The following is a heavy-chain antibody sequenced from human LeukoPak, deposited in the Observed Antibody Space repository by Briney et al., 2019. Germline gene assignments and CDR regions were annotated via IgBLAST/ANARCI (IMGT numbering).Heavy chain of an antibody. CDR3: ARDRYERTRLSYYYYGMDV. Sequence: GGSLRLSCAASGFTFSSYWMNWARQAPGKGLEWVANIKQDGSETNYVESVKGRFTISRDNAKNSLYLQMNSLRAEDTAVYYCARDRYERTRLSYYYYGMDVWGQGTTVTVSS. CDR1: GFTFSSYW. CDR2: IKQDGSET. J-gene: IGHJ6*02. V-gene: IGHV3-7*01. D-gene: IGHD3-3*01.